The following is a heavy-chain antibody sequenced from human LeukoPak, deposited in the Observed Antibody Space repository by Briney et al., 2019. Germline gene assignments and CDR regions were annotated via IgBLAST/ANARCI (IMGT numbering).Heavy chain of an antibody. V-gene: IGHV4-34*01. D-gene: IGHD3-10*01. CDR3: ARYWYGSGSYWNHPNFDY. J-gene: IGHJ4*02. Sequence: SETLSLTCAVYGGSFSGYYWSWVRQPPGKGLEWVGEINHRGSTNYNPSLKSRVSISVDTSRNQFSLKLSSVTAADTAVYYCARYWYGSGSYWNHPNFDYWGQGSLVTVSA. CDR1: GGSFSGYY. CDR2: INHRGST.